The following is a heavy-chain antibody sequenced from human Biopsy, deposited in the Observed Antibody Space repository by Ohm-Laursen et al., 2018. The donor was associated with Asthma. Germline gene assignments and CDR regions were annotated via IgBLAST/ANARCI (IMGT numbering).Heavy chain of an antibody. Sequence: ASVKVSCKASGYNFISFAIHWVRQAPGHRLEWMGWVNTGNGATKYSQKFQGRVTITRDTSASTAYMELRSLRSEDTATYYCARTYYDFLTGQVKDAFGVWGQGTMVTVSS. CDR1: GYNFISFA. CDR2: VNTGNGAT. V-gene: IGHV1-3*04. J-gene: IGHJ3*01. D-gene: IGHD3-9*01. CDR3: ARTYYDFLTGQVKDAFGV.